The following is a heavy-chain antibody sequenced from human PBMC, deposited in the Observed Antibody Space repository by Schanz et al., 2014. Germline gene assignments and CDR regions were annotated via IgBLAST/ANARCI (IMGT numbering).Heavy chain of an antibody. Sequence: EVQLVQSGGGLVQPGGSLRLSCAASGFTFSSHWMHWVRQDPGKGLVWDARINSVGSNTDYADSVTGRFTISRDNAKNTLYLQMNTLRAEDTAVYYCARKMKLGVYGGKGHDSLDIWGQGTMVTVSS. CDR1: GFTFSSHW. J-gene: IGHJ3*02. D-gene: IGHD4-17*01. CDR3: ARKMKLGVYGGKGHDSLDI. V-gene: IGHV3-74*01. CDR2: INSVGSNT.